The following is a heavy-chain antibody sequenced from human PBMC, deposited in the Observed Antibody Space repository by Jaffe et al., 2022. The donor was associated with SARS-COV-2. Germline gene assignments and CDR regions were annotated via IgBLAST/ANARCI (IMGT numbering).Heavy chain of an antibody. V-gene: IGHV3-23*01. CDR1: GFTFSSYA. Sequence: EVQLLESGGGLVQPGGSLRLSCAASGFTFSSYAMSWVRQAPGKGLEWVSAISGSGGSTYYADSVKGRFTISRDNSKNTLYLQMNSLRAEDTAVYYCAQDIVVVPAAIEGGSDYYYGMDVWGQGTTVTVSS. CDR2: ISGSGGST. D-gene: IGHD2-2*02. CDR3: AQDIVVVPAAIEGGSDYYYGMDV. J-gene: IGHJ6*02.